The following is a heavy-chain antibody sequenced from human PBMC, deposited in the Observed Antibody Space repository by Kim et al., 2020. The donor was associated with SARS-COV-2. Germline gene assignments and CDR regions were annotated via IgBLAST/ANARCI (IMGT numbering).Heavy chain of an antibody. CDR1: GFTFSSYL. Sequence: GGSLRLSCAASGFTFSSYLISLVRPAPGKGLEWVPNITRDGSAKYYVDSVEGRFTISRDNAKNSLYLKMNSLSAEDTAVYYCARVGSSSWYFDYWGQGTLVTVSS. J-gene: IGHJ4*02. CDR3: ARVGSSSWYFDY. CDR2: ITRDGSAK. D-gene: IGHD6-13*01. V-gene: IGHV3-7*01.